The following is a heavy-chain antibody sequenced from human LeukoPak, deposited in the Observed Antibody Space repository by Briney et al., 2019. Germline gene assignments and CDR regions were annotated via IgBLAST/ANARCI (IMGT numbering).Heavy chain of an antibody. J-gene: IGHJ4*02. Sequence: PSETLSLTCLVSGGSISNYYWSWIRQPPWKGLEWVGYIYYCGCTNYNPSLRSRVTISVDTSTHQFSLKLSSVTDADTAVYYCARSHGSGSYYNLNDYWGQGTLVTVSS. D-gene: IGHD3-10*01. V-gene: IGHV4-59*01. CDR2: IYYCGCT. CDR1: GGSISNYY. CDR3: ARSHGSGSYYNLNDY.